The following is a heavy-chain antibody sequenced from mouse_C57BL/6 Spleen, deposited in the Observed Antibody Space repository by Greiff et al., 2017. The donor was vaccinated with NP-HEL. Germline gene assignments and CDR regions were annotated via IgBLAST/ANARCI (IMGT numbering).Heavy chain of an antibody. V-gene: IGHV5-9-1*02. Sequence: EVKLVESGEGLVKPGGSLKLSCAASGFTFSSYAMSWVRQTPEKRLEWVAYISSGGDYIYYADTVKGRFTISRDNARNTLYLQMSSLKSEDTAMYYCTRGGIYDGYSYYFDYWGQGTTLTVSS. CDR2: ISSGGDYI. J-gene: IGHJ2*01. D-gene: IGHD2-3*01. CDR1: GFTFSSYA. CDR3: TRGGIYDGYSYYFDY.